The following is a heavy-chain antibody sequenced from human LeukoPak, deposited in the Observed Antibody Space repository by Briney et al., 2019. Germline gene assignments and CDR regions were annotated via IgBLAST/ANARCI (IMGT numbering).Heavy chain of an antibody. CDR2: IKQDGSEK. V-gene: IGHV3-7*01. CDR3: AREWQGGIAAAGTRIEGDY. J-gene: IGHJ4*02. D-gene: IGHD6-13*01. Sequence: GGSLRLSCAVSGFSISGYWMTWVRQTPGKGLEWVANIKQDGSEKNYVDSVKGRFTISRDNAENSLFLQMNSLRVEDTAVYYCAREWQGGIAAAGTRIEGDYWGQGTLVAVSS. CDR1: GFSISGYW.